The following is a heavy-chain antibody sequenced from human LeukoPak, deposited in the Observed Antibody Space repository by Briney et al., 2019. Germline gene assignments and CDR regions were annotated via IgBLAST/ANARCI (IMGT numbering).Heavy chain of an antibody. V-gene: IGHV5-51*01. Sequence: GESLKISCKGSRYSFTSYWIGWVRQMPGKGLEWMGIIYPGDSDTRYSPSFQGQVTISADKSISTAYLQWSSLKASDTAMYYCASSDDSSGYYYPIDYWGQGTLVTVSS. CDR2: IYPGDSDT. CDR1: RYSFTSYW. J-gene: IGHJ4*02. CDR3: ASSDDSSGYYYPIDY. D-gene: IGHD3-22*01.